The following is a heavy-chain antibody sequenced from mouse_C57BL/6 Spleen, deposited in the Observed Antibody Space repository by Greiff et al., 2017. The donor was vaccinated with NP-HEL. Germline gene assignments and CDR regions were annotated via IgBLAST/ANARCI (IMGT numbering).Heavy chain of an antibody. CDR3: ASDGSSYFDY. Sequence: QVQLKQPGAELVKPGASVKLSCKASGYTFTSYWMHWVKQRPGQGLEWIGMIHPNSGSTNYNEKFKSKATLTVDKSSSTAYMQLSSLTSEDSAVYYCASDGSSYFDYWGQGTTLTVSS. V-gene: IGHV1-64*01. J-gene: IGHJ2*01. CDR2: IHPNSGST. CDR1: GYTFTSYW. D-gene: IGHD1-1*01.